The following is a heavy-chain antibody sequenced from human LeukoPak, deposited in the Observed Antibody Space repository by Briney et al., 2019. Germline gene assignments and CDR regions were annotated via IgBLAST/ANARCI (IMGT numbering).Heavy chain of an antibody. CDR2: ISYDGSNK. Sequence: GRSLRLSCAASGFTFSSYGMHWVRQAPGKGLESVAVISYDGSNKYYADSVKGRFTISRDNSKNTLYLQMNSLRAEDTAVYYCAKDSDYGDYVCDYWGQGTLVTVSS. D-gene: IGHD4-17*01. CDR3: AKDSDYGDYVCDY. CDR1: GFTFSSYG. J-gene: IGHJ4*02. V-gene: IGHV3-30*18.